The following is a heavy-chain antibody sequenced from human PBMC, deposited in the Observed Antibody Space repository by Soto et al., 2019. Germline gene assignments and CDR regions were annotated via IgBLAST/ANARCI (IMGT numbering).Heavy chain of an antibody. D-gene: IGHD4-17*01. CDR3: ARQSVTTEFDY. J-gene: IGHJ4*02. CDR2: IYSGGST. CDR1: GFTVSSNY. Sequence: EVQLVESGGGLVQPGGSLRLSCAASGFTVSSNYMSWVRQAPGKGLEWVSVIYSGGSTYYADSVKGRFTISRDNSKNTLYLQMNSLRAEDTAVYYCARQSVTTEFDYWGKGTLVTVSS. V-gene: IGHV3-66*04.